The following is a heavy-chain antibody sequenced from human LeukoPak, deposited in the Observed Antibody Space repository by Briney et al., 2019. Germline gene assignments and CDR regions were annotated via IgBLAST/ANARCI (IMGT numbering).Heavy chain of an antibody. V-gene: IGHV3-7*01. J-gene: IGHJ4*02. CDR3: ARDLRGNIVVIVAADLSLDY. Sequence: PGGSLRLSCAASGFTFSGYCMSWVRQAPGKGLEWVANINHDGSEKYSVASLKGRFTISRDNAKTSVYLQMNTLRAEDTAVYYCARDLRGNIVVIVAADLSLDYWGQGTLVTVAS. CDR1: GFTFSGYC. D-gene: IGHD2-15*01. CDR2: INHDGSEK.